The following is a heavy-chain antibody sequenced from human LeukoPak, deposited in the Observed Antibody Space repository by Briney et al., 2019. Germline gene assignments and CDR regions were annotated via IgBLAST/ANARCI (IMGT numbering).Heavy chain of an antibody. J-gene: IGHJ1*01. Sequence: PGGSLRLSCAASGFTFSNAWMSWVRQAPGKGLEWVGRIKSKTDGGTTDYAAPVKGRFTISRDDSKNTLYLRMNSLKTEDTAVYYCTTDQFIYYDSSGYYYKTEYFQHWGQGTLVTVSS. CDR2: IKSKTDGGTT. D-gene: IGHD3-22*01. V-gene: IGHV3-15*01. CDR3: TTDQFIYYDSSGYYYKTEYFQH. CDR1: GFTFSNAW.